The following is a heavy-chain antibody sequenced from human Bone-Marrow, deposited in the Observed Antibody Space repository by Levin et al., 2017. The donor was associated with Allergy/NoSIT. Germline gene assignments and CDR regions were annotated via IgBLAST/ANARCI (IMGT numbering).Heavy chain of an antibody. J-gene: IGHJ3*02. CDR1: GGSVNSGSYY. CDR2: IYTSGST. CDR3: ASSHFVWGSYRYRGGGFEI. D-gene: IGHD3-16*02. V-gene: IGHV4-61*02. Sequence: LRLSCTVSGGSVNSGSYYWSWIRQPAGKGLEWIGRIYTSGSTNYNPSLKSRAIISVDTSKNQFSLKLSSVTAADTAVYYCASSHFVWGSYRYRGGGFEIWGQGTIVTVSS.